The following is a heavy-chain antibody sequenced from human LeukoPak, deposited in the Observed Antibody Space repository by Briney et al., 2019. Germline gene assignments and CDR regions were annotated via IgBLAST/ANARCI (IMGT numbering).Heavy chain of an antibody. V-gene: IGHV5-51*01. CDR1: GYSFSSYW. D-gene: IGHD2-21*02. J-gene: IGHJ4*02. CDR3: ARRAYCGGDCYLDY. Sequence: GESLKISCKGSGYSFSSYWIGWVRQMPGKGLEWMGMIYPGDSDTRYSPSFQGQVTISADKSISTAYLQWSSPKASDTAMYYCARRAYCGGDCYLDYWGQGTLVTVSS. CDR2: IYPGDSDT.